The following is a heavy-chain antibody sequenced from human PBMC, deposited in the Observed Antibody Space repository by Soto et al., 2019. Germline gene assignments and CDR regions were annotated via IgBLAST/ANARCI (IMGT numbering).Heavy chain of an antibody. D-gene: IGHD4-17*01. CDR1: GFTFSDYW. CDR3: TRDTANYDDYTRWGAFDI. V-gene: IGHV3-7*01. CDR2: IRRDGDEK. J-gene: IGHJ3*02. Sequence: EVQLVESGGGLVQPGESLRLSCAASGFTFSDYWMGWVRRTPGTGLEWVGDIRRDGDEKQYADSVKGRFTISRDNTKNTLSLQKNSLRAEDTGVYYCTRDTANYDDYTRWGAFDIWCQETVVTVSS.